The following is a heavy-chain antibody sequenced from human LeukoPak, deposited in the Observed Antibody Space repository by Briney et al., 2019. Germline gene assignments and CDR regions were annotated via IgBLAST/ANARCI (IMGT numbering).Heavy chain of an antibody. J-gene: IGHJ4*02. V-gene: IGHV1-46*01. CDR3: AGTAARRFDY. CDR1: GYTFPSYF. CDR2: INPTGGST. D-gene: IGHD6-6*01. Sequence: ASVKVSCKASGYTFPSYFMHWVRQAPGQGLEWMGIINPTGGSTTYAQKFQGRVTMTRDTSTSTVYMELSSLRSDDTAVYYCAGTAARRFDYWGQGTLVTVSS.